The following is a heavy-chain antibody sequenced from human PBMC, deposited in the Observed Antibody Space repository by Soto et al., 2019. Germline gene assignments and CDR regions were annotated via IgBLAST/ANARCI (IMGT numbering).Heavy chain of an antibody. V-gene: IGHV3-15*01. CDR3: TTGIVVVIPSGMDV. CDR2: IKRKTDGGTT. CDR1: GFTFSNAW. Sequence: EVQLVESGGGLVKPGGSLRLSCAASGFTFSNAWMSWVRQAPGTRQEWVGRIKRKTDGGTTDYAAPVKGRFTTSRDDSNNSLYLQMNSLKTDGTAVYYCTTGIVVVIPSGMDVWGQGNTVTVSS. D-gene: IGHD3-22*01. J-gene: IGHJ6*02.